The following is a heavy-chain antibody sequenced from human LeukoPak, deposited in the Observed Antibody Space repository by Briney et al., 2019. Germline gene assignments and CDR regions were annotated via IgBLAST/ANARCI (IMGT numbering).Heavy chain of an antibody. CDR3: ARDLAPAAASRFGYYMDV. CDR2: INPNSGDT. V-gene: IGHV1-2*02. Sequence: ASVKVSCKASGYTFTGYYIHWVRQAPGQGLEWMGWINPNSGDTNYAQNFRGRVTMARDTSISTAYMELSRLRSDDTAVYYCARDLAPAAASRFGYYMDVWCKGTTVTVSS. J-gene: IGHJ6*03. CDR1: GYTFTGYY. D-gene: IGHD2-2*01.